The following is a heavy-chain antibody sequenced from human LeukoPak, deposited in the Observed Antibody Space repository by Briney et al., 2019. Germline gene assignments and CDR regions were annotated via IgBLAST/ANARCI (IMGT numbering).Heavy chain of an antibody. CDR1: GGSISSYY. V-gene: IGHV4-59*01. Sequence: SETLSLTCTVSGGSISSYYWSWIRQPPGKGLEWIGYIYYSGSTNYNPSLKSRVTISVDTSKNQFSLKLSSVTAADTAVYYCASGGYDGPYYYYYMDVWGKGTTVTVSS. CDR3: ASGGYDGPYYYYYMDV. D-gene: IGHD5-12*01. J-gene: IGHJ6*03. CDR2: IYYSGST.